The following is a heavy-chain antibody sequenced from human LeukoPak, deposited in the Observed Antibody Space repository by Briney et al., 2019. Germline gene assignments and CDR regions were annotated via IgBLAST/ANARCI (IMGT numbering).Heavy chain of an antibody. J-gene: IGHJ5*02. V-gene: IGHV3-30*18. CDR1: GFTFSSYG. CDR3: AKAKWELLRLDP. D-gene: IGHD1-26*01. Sequence: GGSLRLSCAASGFTFSSYGMHWVRQAPGKGLEWVAVISYDGSNKYYADSVKGRFTISRDNSKNTLYLQMNSLRAEGTAVYYCAKAKWELLRLDPWGQGTLVTVSS. CDR2: ISYDGSNK.